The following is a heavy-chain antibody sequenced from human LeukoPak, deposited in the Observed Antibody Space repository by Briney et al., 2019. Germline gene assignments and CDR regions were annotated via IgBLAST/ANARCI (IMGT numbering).Heavy chain of an antibody. CDR1: GGTFSSYA. Sequence: EASVKVSCKASGGTFSSYAISWVRRAPGQGLEWMGRIIPIFGTANYAQKFQGRVTITTDESTSTAYMELSSLRSEDTAVYYCARDELHQYYFDYWGQGTLVTVSS. CDR3: ARDELHQYYFDY. V-gene: IGHV1-69*05. D-gene: IGHD1-7*01. J-gene: IGHJ4*02. CDR2: IIPIFGTA.